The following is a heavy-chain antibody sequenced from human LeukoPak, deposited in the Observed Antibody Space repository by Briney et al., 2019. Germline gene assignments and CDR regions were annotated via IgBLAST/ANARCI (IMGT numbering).Heavy chain of an antibody. V-gene: IGHV3-7*01. CDR3: ARIHLRYFDY. Sequence: GGSLRLSCAASRFTFSSYWMSWVRQAPGKGLEWVANIKQDGSEKYYVDSVKGRFTISRDNAKNSLYLQMNSLRAEDTAVYYCARIHLRYFDYWGQGTLVTVSS. CDR1: RFTFSSYW. J-gene: IGHJ4*02. D-gene: IGHD3-9*01. CDR2: IKQDGSEK.